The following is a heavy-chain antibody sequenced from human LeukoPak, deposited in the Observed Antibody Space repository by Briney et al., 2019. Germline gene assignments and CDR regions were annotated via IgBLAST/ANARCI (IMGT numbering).Heavy chain of an antibody. CDR3: ARRIPVAGLFDY. Sequence: SETLSLTCTVSGDSISSADYFWGWIRQPPGKGLEWIATIYYSGSTYYNPSLKSRVTISLDTSKNQFSLKLSSVTAADTAVYYCARRIPVAGLFDYWGQGTLVTVSS. CDR1: GDSISSADYF. J-gene: IGHJ4*02. V-gene: IGHV4-39*07. CDR2: IYYSGST. D-gene: IGHD6-13*01.